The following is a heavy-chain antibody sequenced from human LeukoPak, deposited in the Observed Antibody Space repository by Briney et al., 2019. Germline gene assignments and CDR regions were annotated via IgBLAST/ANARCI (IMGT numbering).Heavy chain of an antibody. V-gene: IGHV1-69-2*01. CDR2: VDPEDGET. D-gene: IGHD3-22*01. Sequence: ASVKISCKVSGYTFTDYYMHWVQQAPGKGLEWMGLVDPEDGETIYAGKFQGRVTITADTSTDTAYMELSSLRSEDTAVYYCATSPSDYYDSSGYSTWGQGTLVTVSS. CDR3: ATSPSDYYDSSGYST. J-gene: IGHJ5*02. CDR1: GYTFTDYY.